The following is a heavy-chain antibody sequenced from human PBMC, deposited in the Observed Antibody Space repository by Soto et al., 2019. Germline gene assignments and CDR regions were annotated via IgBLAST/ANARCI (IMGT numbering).Heavy chain of an antibody. V-gene: IGHV3-48*02. CDR2: ISSSSSTI. Sequence: ETLRLSCASSGFTFSSYSMNWVLQPPGKGKAWDSYISSSSSTIYYPDSVKGRFTISRDNAKNSLYLQINSLRDKETAVYYCARDAPQTHITYSYDRSRPFDYWGQGTLVTVSS. J-gene: IGHJ4*02. D-gene: IGHD3-22*01. CDR3: ARDAPQTHITYSYDRSRPFDY. CDR1: GFTFSSYS.